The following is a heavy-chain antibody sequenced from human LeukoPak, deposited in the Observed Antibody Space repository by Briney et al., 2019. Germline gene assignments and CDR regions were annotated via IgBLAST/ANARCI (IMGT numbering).Heavy chain of an antibody. V-gene: IGHV3-23*01. CDR2: ISGSGGST. D-gene: IGHD5-12*01. CDR1: GFTFSDYY. Sequence: GGSLRLSCAASGFTFSDYYMSWIRQAPGKGLEWVSAISGSGGSTYYADSVKGRFTISRDNSKNTLYLQMNSLRAEDTAVYYCAKDSVDIVTYGMDVWGQGTTVTVSS. CDR3: AKDSVDIVTYGMDV. J-gene: IGHJ6*02.